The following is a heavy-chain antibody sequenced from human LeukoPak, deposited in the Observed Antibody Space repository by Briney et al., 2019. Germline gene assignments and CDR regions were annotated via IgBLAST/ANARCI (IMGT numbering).Heavy chain of an antibody. V-gene: IGHV3-33*01. J-gene: IGHJ5*02. CDR3: ARGRIVVVPAAILGWFDP. D-gene: IGHD2-2*02. Sequence: GRSLRLSCAASGFTFSSYGMHWVRQAPGKGLEWVAVIWYDGSNKYYADSVKGRFTISRDNSKNTLYLQMNSLRAEDTAVYYCARGRIVVVPAAILGWFDPWGQGTLVTVSS. CDR1: GFTFSSYG. CDR2: IWYDGSNK.